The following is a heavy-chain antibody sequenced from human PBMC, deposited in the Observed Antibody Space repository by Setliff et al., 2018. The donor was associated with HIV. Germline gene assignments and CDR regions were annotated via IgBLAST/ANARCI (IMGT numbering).Heavy chain of an antibody. CDR2: VGGSGDTT. D-gene: IGHD5-12*01. J-gene: IGHJ5*02. CDR1: GFTFGSHA. Sequence: GGSLRLSCRASGFTFGSHAMTWVRQAPGKGQEWVSVVGGSGDTTYYADSVKGRFTISRDNSKNTLFVQMNSLRAEDTAVYYCALSGANLFDPWGQGTLVTVSS. CDR3: ALSGANLFDP. V-gene: IGHV3-23*01.